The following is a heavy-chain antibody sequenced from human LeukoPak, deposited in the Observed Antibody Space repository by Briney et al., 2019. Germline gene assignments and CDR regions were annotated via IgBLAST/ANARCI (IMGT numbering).Heavy chain of an antibody. CDR3: ARLRYDILTCYASDAFDI. J-gene: IGHJ3*02. D-gene: IGHD3-9*01. V-gene: IGHV4-34*01. Sequence: QPSETLSLTCAVYGGSFSGYYWSWIRQPPGKGLEWIGEINHSGSTNYNPSLKSRVTISVDPSKNQFSLKLSSVAAAETAVYYCARLRYDILTCYASDAFDIWDQGTMVTGSS. CDR2: INHSGST. CDR1: GGSFSGYY.